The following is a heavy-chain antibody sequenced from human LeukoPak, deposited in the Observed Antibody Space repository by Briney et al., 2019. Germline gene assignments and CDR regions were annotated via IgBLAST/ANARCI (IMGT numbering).Heavy chain of an antibody. Sequence: SGGSLRLSCAASGFTFSSYAMHWVRQAPGKGLEWVAVISYDGSNKYYADSVKGRFTISRDNSKNTLYLRMNSLRAEDTAVYYCARDIMVRIAAAIYWGQGTLVTVSS. CDR2: ISYDGSNK. J-gene: IGHJ4*02. V-gene: IGHV3-30-3*01. D-gene: IGHD6-13*01. CDR3: ARDIMVRIAAAIY. CDR1: GFTFSSYA.